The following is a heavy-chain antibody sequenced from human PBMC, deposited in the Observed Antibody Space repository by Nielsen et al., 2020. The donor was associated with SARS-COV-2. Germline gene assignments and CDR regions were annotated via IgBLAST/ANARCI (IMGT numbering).Heavy chain of an antibody. D-gene: IGHD5-18*01. J-gene: IGHJ6*02. V-gene: IGHV1-8*02. CDR2: MNPNSGNT. CDR3: AGTGIQLWLDYGMDV. Sequence: ASVKVSCKASGDTFSNYAFSWVRQATGQGLEWMGWMNPNSGNTGYAQKFQGRVTMTRNTSISTAYMELSSLRSEDTAVYYCAGTGIQLWLDYGMDVWGQGTTVTVSS. CDR1: GDTFSNYA.